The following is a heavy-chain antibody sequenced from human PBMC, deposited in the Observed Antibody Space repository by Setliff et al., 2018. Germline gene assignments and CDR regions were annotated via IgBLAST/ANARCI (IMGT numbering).Heavy chain of an antibody. CDR3: ARALASGSYYGQSSYYMDV. J-gene: IGHJ6*03. D-gene: IGHD3-10*01. Sequence: SETLSLTCSVSGASISSYFWTWIRQPPGKGLEWIGNIHTSESTKYDPSLKSRVTISLDTSKRQFSLKLTSVTAADTAVYYCARALASGSYYGQSSYYMDVWGKGTTVTVSS. CDR1: GASISSYF. V-gene: IGHV4-4*08. CDR2: IHTSEST.